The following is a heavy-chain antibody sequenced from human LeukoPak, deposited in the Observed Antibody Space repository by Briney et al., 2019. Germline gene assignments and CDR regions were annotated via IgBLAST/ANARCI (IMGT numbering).Heavy chain of an antibody. Sequence: GGSLRLSCAASGFTFSSYWMHWVRQAPGKGLVWVSRINSDGSSTSYADSVKGRFTISRDNAKNTLYLQMNSLRAEDTAVYYCARASSGSSYYYMDVWGKGTTVTISS. V-gene: IGHV3-74*01. CDR2: INSDGSST. CDR3: ARASSGSSYYYMDV. CDR1: GFTFSSYW. J-gene: IGHJ6*03. D-gene: IGHD3-22*01.